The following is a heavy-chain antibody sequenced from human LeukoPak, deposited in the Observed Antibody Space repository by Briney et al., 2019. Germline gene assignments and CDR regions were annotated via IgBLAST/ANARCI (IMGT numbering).Heavy chain of an antibody. CDR2: ITGTDGST. CDR3: AKAFNYGSGYNYKTFDS. Sequence: GGSLRLSCAASGFTFSYYAMSGVRQAPGEGLEWVSGITGTDGSTYYADSVKGRFTISRDNSKSTLYLQMNSLRAEDTALYYCAKAFNYGSGYNYKTFDSWGQGTLVTVSS. V-gene: IGHV3-23*01. D-gene: IGHD3-10*01. CDR1: GFTFSYYA. J-gene: IGHJ4*02.